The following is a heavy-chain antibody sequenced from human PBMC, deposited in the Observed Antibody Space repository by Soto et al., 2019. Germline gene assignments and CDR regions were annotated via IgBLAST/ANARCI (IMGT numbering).Heavy chain of an antibody. J-gene: IGHJ6*02. CDR2: IYPGDSDT. CDR3: ARHRIVIPAGTVYYYYGMDV. D-gene: IGHD6-19*01. V-gene: IGHV5-51*01. CDR1: GYSFTSYW. Sequence: GESLKIACNGSGYSFTSYWIGWVRQMPGKGLEWMGIIYPGDSDTRYSPSFQGQVTISADKSISTAYLQWSSLKASDTAMYYCARHRIVIPAGTVYYYYGMDVWGQGTTVTVSS.